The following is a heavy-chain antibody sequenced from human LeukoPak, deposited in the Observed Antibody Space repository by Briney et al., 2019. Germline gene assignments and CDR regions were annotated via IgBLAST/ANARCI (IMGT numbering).Heavy chain of an antibody. CDR2: IKQGGSEK. J-gene: IGHJ6*03. V-gene: IGHV3-7*01. CDR3: ARYSSSWPYYYYYYMDV. D-gene: IGHD6-13*01. CDR1: GFTFSSYW. Sequence: GGSLRLSCAASGFTFSSYWMSWVRQAPGKGLEWVANIKQGGSEKYYVDSVKGRFTISRDNAKNSLYLQMYSLRAEDTAVYYCARYSSSWPYYYYYYMDVWGKGTTVTVSS.